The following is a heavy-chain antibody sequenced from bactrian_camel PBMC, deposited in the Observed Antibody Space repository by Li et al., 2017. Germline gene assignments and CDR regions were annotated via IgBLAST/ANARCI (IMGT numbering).Heavy chain of an antibody. Sequence: VQLVESGGGSVQAGGSLRLSCSYAATFERSSDCLGWFRQAPGKNREGVATIYGSGDTTYADAVKGRFTIFKDNAGKTLYLQMNNLRPEDTAMYYCAAYTLRDGSYRYWGQGTQVTVS. CDR2: IYGSGDT. J-gene: IGHJ4*01. CDR3: AAYTLRDGSYRY. V-gene: IGHV3S53*01. D-gene: IGHD1*01. CDR1: ATFERSSDC.